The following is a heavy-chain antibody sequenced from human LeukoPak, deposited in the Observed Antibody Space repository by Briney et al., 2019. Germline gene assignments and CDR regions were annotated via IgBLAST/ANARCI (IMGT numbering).Heavy chain of an antibody. D-gene: IGHD3-22*01. V-gene: IGHV1-8*03. CDR2: MIPNSGNT. CDR3: ARVGYYYDSSGYYYPICED. Sequence: VKVSFKASGYTFTSYDINWVRPATGQGLEWMGWMIPNSGNTGYAQKFQGRVTITRNTSISTAYMELSSLRSEDTAVYYCARVGYYYDSSGYYYPICEDWGQGTLVTVSS. J-gene: IGHJ4*02. CDR1: GYTFTSYD.